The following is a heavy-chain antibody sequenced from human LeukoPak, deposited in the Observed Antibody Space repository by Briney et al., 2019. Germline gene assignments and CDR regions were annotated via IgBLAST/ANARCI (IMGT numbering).Heavy chain of an antibody. V-gene: IGHV3-48*04. CDR2: ITTTSKTK. CDR3: AKDISLTSFRVGPYSGYDFSLDY. Sequence: GGSLRLSCTASGFTFSTYTMNWVRQAPGKGLEWVSYITTTSKTKLYADSVRGRFTISRDNSKNSLYLQMNSLRTEDTALYYCAKDISLTSFRVGPYSGYDFSLDYWGQGTLVTVSS. CDR1: GFTFSTYT. D-gene: IGHD5-12*01. J-gene: IGHJ4*02.